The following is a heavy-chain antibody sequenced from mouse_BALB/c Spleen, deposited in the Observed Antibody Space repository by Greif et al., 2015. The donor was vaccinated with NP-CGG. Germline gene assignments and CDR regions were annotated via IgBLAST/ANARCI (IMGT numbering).Heavy chain of an antibody. CDR3: AREGAYYGNQEAMDY. CDR2: IAPGSGST. CDR1: GYTFTSYW. V-gene: IGHV1S41*01. Sequence: DLVKPGASVKLSCKASGYTFTSYWINWIKQGPGQGLEWIGRIAPGSGSTYYNEMFKGKATLTVDTSSSTAYIQLSSLSSEDSAVYFCAREGAYYGNQEAMDYWGQGTSVTVSS. D-gene: IGHD2-10*01. J-gene: IGHJ4*01.